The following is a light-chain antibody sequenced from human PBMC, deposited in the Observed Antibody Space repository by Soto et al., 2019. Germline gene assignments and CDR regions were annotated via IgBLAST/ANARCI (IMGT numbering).Light chain of an antibody. CDR2: ASS. J-gene: IGKJ3*01. Sequence: DIQMTQSPSTLSASVGDRVTLTCRASQTISNYLNWYQQKPGKAPKLLIYASSSLQSGVPSRFSGSGSGTDFTLTISSLQPEDFATYYCQQTYSALLFTFGPGTKVDIK. V-gene: IGKV1-39*01. CDR3: QQTYSALLFT. CDR1: QTISNY.